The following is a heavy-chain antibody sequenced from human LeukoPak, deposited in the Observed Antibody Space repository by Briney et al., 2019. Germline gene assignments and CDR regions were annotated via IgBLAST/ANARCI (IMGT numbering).Heavy chain of an antibody. CDR2: ICSYNGNT. D-gene: IGHD3-22*01. V-gene: IGHV1-18*01. CDR1: GYTFTSYG. Sequence: PRASVKVSCKASGYTFTSYGISWVRQAPRLGLERMGWICSYNGNTNYAQKHQGRVTMTTVTSTSTAYMELRSLRSDDTAVYYCARWESTYYYDSSGFQHWGQGTLVTVS. CDR3: ARWESTYYYDSSGFQH. J-gene: IGHJ1*01.